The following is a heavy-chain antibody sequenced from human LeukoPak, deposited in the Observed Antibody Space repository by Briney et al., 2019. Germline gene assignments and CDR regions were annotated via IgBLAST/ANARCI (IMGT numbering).Heavy chain of an antibody. CDR2: ISASGAYT. Sequence: TGGSLRLSCAASGFTFSNYAMGWVRQAPGKGLEWVSTISASGAYTYYTDSVKGRFTISGDNSKNTLYLQMNSLRADDTAVYYCARVGNDFDPWGQGTLVTASS. V-gene: IGHV3-23*01. CDR1: GFTFSNYA. J-gene: IGHJ5*02. D-gene: IGHD1-1*01. CDR3: ARVGNDFDP.